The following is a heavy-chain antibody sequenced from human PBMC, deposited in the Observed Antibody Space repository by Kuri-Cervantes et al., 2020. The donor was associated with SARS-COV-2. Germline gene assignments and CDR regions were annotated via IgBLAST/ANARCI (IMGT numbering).Heavy chain of an antibody. Sequence: ESLKISCTVSGGSISSSSYYWGWIRQPPGKGLEWIGSIYYSGSTYYNPSLKSRVTISVDTSKNQFSLKLSSVTAADTAVYYCASLTTVRIKIYGVAPAERRFDYWGQGTLVTVSS. CDR3: ASLTTVRIKIYGVAPAERRFDY. D-gene: IGHD3-3*01. CDR2: IYYSGST. CDR1: GGSISSSSYY. J-gene: IGHJ4*02. V-gene: IGHV4-39*01.